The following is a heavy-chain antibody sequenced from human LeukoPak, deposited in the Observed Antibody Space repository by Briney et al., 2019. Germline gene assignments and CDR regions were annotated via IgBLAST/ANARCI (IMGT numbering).Heavy chain of an antibody. CDR3: ATGRLGYCSGGSCYGNNYYMDV. J-gene: IGHJ6*03. D-gene: IGHD2-15*01. CDR2: FDPEDGET. Sequence: ASVKVSCKVSGYTLTELSMHWVRQAPGKRLEWMGGFDPEDGETIYAQKFQGRVTMTEDTSTDTAYMELSSLRSEDTAVYYCATGRLGYCSGGSCYGNNYYMDVWGKGTTVTVSS. CDR1: GYTLTELS. V-gene: IGHV1-24*01.